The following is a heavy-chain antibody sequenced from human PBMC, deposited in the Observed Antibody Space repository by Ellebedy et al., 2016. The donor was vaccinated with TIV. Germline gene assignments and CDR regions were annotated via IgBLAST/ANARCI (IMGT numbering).Heavy chain of an antibody. V-gene: IGHV3-48*04. CDR1: GFTFSSYA. J-gene: IGHJ4*02. CDR2: ISSSSSTI. Sequence: GGSLRLXXAASGFTFSSYAMSWVRQAPGKGLEWVSYISSSSSTIYYADSVKGRFTISRDNAKNSLYLQMNSLRAEDTAVYYCANRFDYWGQGTLVTVSS. CDR3: ANRFDY.